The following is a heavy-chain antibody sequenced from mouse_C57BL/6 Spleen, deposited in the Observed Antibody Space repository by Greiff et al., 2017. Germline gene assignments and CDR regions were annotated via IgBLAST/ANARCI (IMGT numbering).Heavy chain of an antibody. Sequence: QVQLQQPGAELVKPGASVKLSCKASGYTFTSYTMHWVKQRPGQGLEWIGYINPSSGYTKYNQKFKDKATLTADKSSSTAYMQLSSLTSEDSAVYYCARVNYGSNFDVWGTGTTVTVSS. CDR3: ARVNYGSNFDV. V-gene: IGHV1S26*01. J-gene: IGHJ1*03. CDR2: INPSSGYT. D-gene: IGHD1-1*01. CDR1: GYTFTSYT.